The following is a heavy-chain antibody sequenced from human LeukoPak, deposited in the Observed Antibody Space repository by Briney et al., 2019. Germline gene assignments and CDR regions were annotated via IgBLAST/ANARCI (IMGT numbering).Heavy chain of an antibody. J-gene: IGHJ4*02. D-gene: IGHD6-13*01. CDR3: ARDGYGLGDS. V-gene: IGHV3-74*03. CDR1: GFTFSDYW. CDR2: VNSDGSAP. Sequence: PGGSLRLSCAASGFTFSDYWMHWVRHTPEKGLMWVSKVNSDGSAPQYAESVKGRFTISRDNAKNTLYLQMNSLRAEDTAVYYCARDGYGLGDSWGQGALVTVSS.